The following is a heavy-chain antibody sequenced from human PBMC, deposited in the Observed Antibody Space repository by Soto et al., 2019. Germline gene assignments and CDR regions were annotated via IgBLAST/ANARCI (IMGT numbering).Heavy chain of an antibody. CDR3: ASVSSGDGYSWGLYY. J-gene: IGHJ4*02. CDR2: IIPILGIA. Sequence: QVQLVQSGAEVKKPGSSVKVSCKASGGTFSSYTISWVRQAPGQGLEWMGRIIPILGIANYAQKFQGRVTSTADKSTSTAYKELISLRSEDTAVYYGASVSSGDGYSWGLYYWGQGTLVTVSS. V-gene: IGHV1-69*02. D-gene: IGHD4-4*01. CDR1: GGTFSSYT.